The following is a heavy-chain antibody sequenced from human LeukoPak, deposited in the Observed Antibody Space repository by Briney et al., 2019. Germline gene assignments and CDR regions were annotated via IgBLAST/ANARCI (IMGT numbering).Heavy chain of an antibody. CDR2: TNDDGTIT. Sequence: PGGSQRLSCAASGFTFSTSWMHWVRQAPGEGLVWVSRTNDDGTITTYADSVKGRFTISRDNAKNTLYLQMNSLRAEDTAVYYCARALGSPLDYWGQGTLVTVSS. J-gene: IGHJ4*02. CDR3: ARALGSPLDY. V-gene: IGHV3-74*01. CDR1: GFTFSTSW. D-gene: IGHD1-26*01.